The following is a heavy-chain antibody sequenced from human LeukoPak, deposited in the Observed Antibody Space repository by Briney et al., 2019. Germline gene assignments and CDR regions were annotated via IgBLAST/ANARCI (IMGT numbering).Heavy chain of an antibody. V-gene: IGHV3-21*01. CDR2: ISSSSSYI. J-gene: IGHJ4*02. D-gene: IGHD6-13*01. CDR1: AFTFSSYS. CDR3: ARGEYSSRWYDDSHGY. Sequence: NPGGSLRLSCAPSAFTFSSYSMNWVRQAPGKGLEWVSSISSSSSYIYYADSVKGRFTISRDNAKNSLYLQMNSLRAEDTAVYYCARGEYSSRWYDDSHGYWGQGTLVTVSS.